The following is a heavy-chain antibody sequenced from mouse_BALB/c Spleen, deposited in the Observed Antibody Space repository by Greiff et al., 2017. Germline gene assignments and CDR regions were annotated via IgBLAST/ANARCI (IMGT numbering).Heavy chain of an antibody. CDR2: INPSTGYT. CDR1: GYTFTSYW. V-gene: IGHV1-7*01. J-gene: IGHJ4*01. D-gene: IGHD4-1*01. Sequence: VQLQQSGAELAKPGASVKMSCKASGYTFTSYWMHWVKQRPGQGLEWIGYINPSTGYTEYNQKFKDKATLTADKSSSTAYMQLSSLTSEDSAVYYCARDWDDYFDYWGQGTSVTVSS. CDR3: ARDWDDYFDY.